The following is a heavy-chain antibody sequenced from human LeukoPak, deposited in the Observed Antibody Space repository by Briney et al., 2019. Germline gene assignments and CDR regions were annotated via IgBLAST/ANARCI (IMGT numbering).Heavy chain of an antibody. V-gene: IGHV1-69*13. J-gene: IGHJ5*02. CDR1: GGTFSSYA. CDR2: IIPIFGTA. CDR3: ARAALGYCSSTSCYHKNWFDP. Sequence: GASVKVSCKASGGTFSSYAISWVRQAPGQGLEWMGGIIPIFGTANYAQKFQGRVTITADESTSTAYMGLSSLRSEDTAVYYCARAALGYCSSTSCYHKNWFDPWGQGTLVTVSS. D-gene: IGHD2-2*01.